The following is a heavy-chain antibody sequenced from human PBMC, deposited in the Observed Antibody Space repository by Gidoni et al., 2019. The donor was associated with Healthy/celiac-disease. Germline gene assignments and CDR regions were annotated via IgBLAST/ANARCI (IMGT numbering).Heavy chain of an antibody. CDR2: INPNSGGT. Sequence: QVQLVQSGAEVKKPGASVKVSCKASGYTFTGYYMHWVRQAPGQGLEWMGWINPNSGGTNYAQKFQGWVTMTRDTSISTAYMELSRLRSDDTAVYYCARDSGVGATPGYYMDVWGKGTTVTVSS. V-gene: IGHV1-2*04. CDR3: ARDSGVGATPGYYMDV. D-gene: IGHD1-26*01. J-gene: IGHJ6*03. CDR1: GYTFTGYY.